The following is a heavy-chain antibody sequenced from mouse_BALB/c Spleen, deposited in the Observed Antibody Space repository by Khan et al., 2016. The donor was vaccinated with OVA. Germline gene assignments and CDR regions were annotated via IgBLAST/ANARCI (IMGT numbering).Heavy chain of an antibody. CDR1: GCSFTNYY. J-gene: IGHJ3*01. CDR2: IDPFNGGT. V-gene: IGHV1S135*01. Sequence: EVQLQESGPELMKPGASVKISCKASGCSFTNYYIHWVKQSHGQSLEWLGYIDPFNGGTTYNQKFKGTATLTVDKSSSTAYMHLNNLTSEDSAVYYCTRLGTTGWFTYWGQGTLVTVSA. CDR3: TRLGTTGWFTY. D-gene: IGHD2-13*01.